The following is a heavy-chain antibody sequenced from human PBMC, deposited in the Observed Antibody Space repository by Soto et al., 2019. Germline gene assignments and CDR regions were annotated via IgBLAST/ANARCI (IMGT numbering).Heavy chain of an antibody. V-gene: IGHV1-18*01. J-gene: IGHJ6*02. CDR1: GYTFTSYG. Sequence: QVQLVQSGAEVKKPGASVKVSCKASGYTFTSYGISWVRQAPGQGLEWMGWLSAYNGNTNYAQKPQGRATMTTDTSTSTAYMELRSRRSDYTAVYYCARDYYDILTGYYKSYYYLGVDDWGHGPTVTVSS. D-gene: IGHD3-9*01. CDR2: LSAYNGNT. CDR3: ARDYYDILTGYYKSYYYLGVDD.